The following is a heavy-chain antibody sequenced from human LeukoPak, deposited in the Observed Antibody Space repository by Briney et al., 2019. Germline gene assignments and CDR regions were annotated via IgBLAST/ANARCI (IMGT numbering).Heavy chain of an antibody. J-gene: IGHJ4*02. V-gene: IGHV4-34*01. D-gene: IGHD6-13*01. Sequence: PSETLSLTCAVYGGSLSGYYWSWIRQPPGKGLEWIGEINHSGSTNYIPSLKSRVTISVDTSKNQFSLKLSSVTAADTAVYYCARGPGSSLYWGQGTLVTVSS. CDR2: INHSGST. CDR1: GGSLSGYY. CDR3: ARGPGSSLY.